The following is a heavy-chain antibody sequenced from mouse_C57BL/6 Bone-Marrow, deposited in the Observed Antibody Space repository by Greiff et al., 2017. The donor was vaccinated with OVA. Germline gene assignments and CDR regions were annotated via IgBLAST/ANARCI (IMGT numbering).Heavy chain of an antibody. Sequence: EVMLVESGGGLVQPGGSLKLSCAASGFTFSDYYMYWVRQTPEKRLEWVAYISNGGGSTYYPDTVKGRFTISRDNAKNTLYLQMSRLKSDDTAMYYCASGDGYYPYYYAMDYWGQGTSVTVSS. CDR1: GFTFSDYY. CDR3: ASGDGYYPYYYAMDY. J-gene: IGHJ4*01. V-gene: IGHV5-12*01. D-gene: IGHD2-3*01. CDR2: ISNGGGST.